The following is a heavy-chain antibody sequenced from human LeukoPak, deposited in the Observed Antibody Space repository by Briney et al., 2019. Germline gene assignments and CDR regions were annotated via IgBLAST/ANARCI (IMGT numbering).Heavy chain of an antibody. CDR3: ARALATGYGSGSS. D-gene: IGHD3-10*01. CDR1: GYTFTSYD. CDR2: MNPNSGNT. J-gene: IGHJ5*02. V-gene: IGHV1-8*01. Sequence: ASVKASCKASGYTFTSYDINWMRQATGQGLEWMGWMNPNSGNTGYAQKFQGRVTMTTNTSISTAYMELSSLRSEDTAVYYCARALATGYGSGSSWGQGTLVT.